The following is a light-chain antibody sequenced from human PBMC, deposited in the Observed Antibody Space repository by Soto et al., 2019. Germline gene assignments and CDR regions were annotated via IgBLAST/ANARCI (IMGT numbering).Light chain of an antibody. Sequence: DIQMTQSPSSLSASVGDRVTITCRASQGSSNYLAWYQQKPGKVPKLLIYAASTLQSGVPSRFSGSGSGTDFTLTISGLQPEDVATYYCQKYHSAPWTFGQGTKVEFK. V-gene: IGKV1-27*01. CDR3: QKYHSAPWT. J-gene: IGKJ1*01. CDR2: AAS. CDR1: QGSSNY.